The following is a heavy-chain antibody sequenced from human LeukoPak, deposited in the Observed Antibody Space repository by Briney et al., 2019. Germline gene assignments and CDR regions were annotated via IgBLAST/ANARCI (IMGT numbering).Heavy chain of an antibody. CDR3: ARRGYGDYPIDY. Sequence: GSLRLSCAASGFTFSSYSMNWVRQAPGKGLEWVSSISSSSSYIYYADSVKGRFTISRDNAKNSLYLQMNSLRAEDTAVYYCARRGYGDYPIDYWGQGTLVTVSS. CDR2: ISSSSSYI. J-gene: IGHJ4*02. V-gene: IGHV3-21*01. D-gene: IGHD4-17*01. CDR1: GFTFSSYS.